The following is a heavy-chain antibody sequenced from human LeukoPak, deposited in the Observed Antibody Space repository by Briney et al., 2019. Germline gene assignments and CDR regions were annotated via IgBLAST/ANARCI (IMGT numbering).Heavy chain of an antibody. CDR1: GGTFSSYA. CDR2: IIPILGIA. CDR3: ASRKTKHDDILTGYLAPDY. V-gene: IGHV1-69*04. J-gene: IGHJ4*02. D-gene: IGHD3-9*01. Sequence: GSSVKVSCKASGGTFSSYAISWVRQAPGQGLEWMGRIIPILGIANYAQKFQGRVAITADKSTSTAYMELSSLRSEDTAVYYCASRKTKHDDILTGYLAPDYWGQGTLVTVSS.